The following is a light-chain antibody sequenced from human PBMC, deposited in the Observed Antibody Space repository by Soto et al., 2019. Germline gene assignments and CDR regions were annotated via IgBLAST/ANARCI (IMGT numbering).Light chain of an antibody. J-gene: IGKJ2*01. CDR1: QSVLYSSNNKNY. CDR2: WAS. V-gene: IGKV4-1*01. Sequence: DIVMTQSPDSLAVSLGERATINCKSSQSVLYSSNNKNYLAWYQQKPGQPPKLLIYWASTRESGVPDRFSGSGSVTDFTLTISSLQAEDVAVYYCQQYYSTPPYTFGQGTKLELK. CDR3: QQYYSTPPYT.